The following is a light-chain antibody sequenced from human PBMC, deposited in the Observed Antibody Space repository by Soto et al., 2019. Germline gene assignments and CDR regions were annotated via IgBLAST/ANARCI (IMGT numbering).Light chain of an antibody. Sequence: EIVLTQSPATLSLSPGERATLSCRASQSVSSYLAWYQQKPGQAPRLLISDASNRATGIPARFSGRGSGADSTLPISSREPEDFAVYYCQQRSNWPPYTFGQGTKLEI. CDR3: QQRSNWPPYT. CDR1: QSVSSY. V-gene: IGKV3-11*01. CDR2: DAS. J-gene: IGKJ2*01.